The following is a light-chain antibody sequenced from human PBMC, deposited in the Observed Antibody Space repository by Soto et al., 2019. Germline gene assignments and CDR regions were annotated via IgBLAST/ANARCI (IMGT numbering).Light chain of an antibody. CDR1: RSDVCAYDY. CDR3: ASHTSSNTRV. J-gene: IGLJ1*01. CDR2: EVH. V-gene: IGLV2-14*03. Sequence: QSVLTQPASVSGSPGQSIAISCIGNRSDVCAYDYVSWYQQHPDRAPKLMVYEVHNRPSGVSNRFSGSKSVNTATLTISGLQPEDEADYYCASHTSSNTRVFGTGTKVTVL.